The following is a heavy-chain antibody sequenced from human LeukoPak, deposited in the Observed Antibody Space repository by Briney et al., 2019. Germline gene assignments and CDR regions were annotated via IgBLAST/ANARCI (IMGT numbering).Heavy chain of an antibody. CDR2: ISSNGDRT. Sequence: GGSLRLSCAASGFILTRFAMYWVRQAPGKGLEFVSAISSNGDRTYYARSVKGRFTISRDNAKNTVDLQMGSLRPADMGVYYCARMDDYTNYYFDHWGQGTMVTVSS. J-gene: IGHJ4*02. CDR3: ARMDDYTNYYFDH. CDR1: GFILTRFA. D-gene: IGHD4-11*01. V-gene: IGHV3-64*01.